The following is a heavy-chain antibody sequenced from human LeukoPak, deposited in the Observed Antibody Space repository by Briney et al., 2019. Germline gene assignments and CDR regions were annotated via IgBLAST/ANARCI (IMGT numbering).Heavy chain of an antibody. CDR2: LNSDGNTT. Sequence: GGSLRLSCAASGFTLSRSWMHWVRQAPGKGLVWVSRLNSDGNTTTHADSVKGPFTISRDSAKNTLYLQMNSLRAEDTAVYYCARVYGGSYLFDYWGQGTLVTVSS. J-gene: IGHJ4*02. CDR1: GFTLSRSW. D-gene: IGHD1-26*01. CDR3: ARVYGGSYLFDY. V-gene: IGHV3-74*01.